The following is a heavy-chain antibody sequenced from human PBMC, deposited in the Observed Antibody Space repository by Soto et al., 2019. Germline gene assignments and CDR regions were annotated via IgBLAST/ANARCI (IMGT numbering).Heavy chain of an antibody. V-gene: IGHV3-49*03. CDR2: IRSKAYVGTT. CDR3: NSVIPHQSWSYYNYYYYYMDV. Sequence: SLRLSCTASGLTFGDYAMSWFRQAPGKGLEWVGFIRSKAYVGTTEYAASVKGRFTISRDDSKSIAYLQMNSLKTEDTAVYYCNSVIPHQSWSYYNYYYYYMDVCGKRTTVPVS. D-gene: IGHD3-10*01. J-gene: IGHJ6*03. CDR1: GLTFGDYA.